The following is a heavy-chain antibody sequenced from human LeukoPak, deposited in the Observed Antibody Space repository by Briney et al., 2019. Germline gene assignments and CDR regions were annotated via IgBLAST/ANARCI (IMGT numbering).Heavy chain of an antibody. CDR3: ARDRRDIVVVPAANGGYYYYYMDV. Sequence: SETLSLTCTVSGGSISSYYWSWIRQPAGKGLEWIGRIYTSGSTNYNPSLKSRVTMSVDTSKNLFSLKLSSVTAADTAVYYCARDRRDIVVVPAANGGYYYYYMDVWGKGTTVTVSS. CDR2: IYTSGST. D-gene: IGHD2-2*01. V-gene: IGHV4-4*07. CDR1: GGSISSYY. J-gene: IGHJ6*03.